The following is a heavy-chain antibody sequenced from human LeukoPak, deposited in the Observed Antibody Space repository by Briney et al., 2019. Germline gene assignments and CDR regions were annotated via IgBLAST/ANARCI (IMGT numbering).Heavy chain of an antibody. CDR3: ARTTEAHSWRTRYYDYYMDV. CDR1: GGSISSYY. D-gene: IGHD6-13*01. Sequence: SETLSLACTVSGGSISSYYWSWIRQPPGKGLEWIGYIYYSGSTNYNPSLKSRVTISVDTSKNQFSLKLSSVTAADTAVYYCARTTEAHSWRTRYYDYYMDVWGKGTTVTVSS. V-gene: IGHV4-59*01. J-gene: IGHJ6*03. CDR2: IYYSGST.